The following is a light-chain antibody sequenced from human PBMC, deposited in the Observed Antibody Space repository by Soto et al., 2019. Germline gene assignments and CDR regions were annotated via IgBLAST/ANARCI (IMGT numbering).Light chain of an antibody. CDR1: SSDVGGYNY. J-gene: IGLJ3*02. Sequence: QSALTQPDSVSGSPGQSITISCTGTSSDVGGYNYVSWYQQHPGKATKLTIYEVSNRPSGVSNRYSDSKSGNTASLTLSGLQAEDEADYYCSSYTSSSTWVFGGGTKLTVL. V-gene: IGLV2-14*01. CDR2: EVS. CDR3: SSYTSSSTWV.